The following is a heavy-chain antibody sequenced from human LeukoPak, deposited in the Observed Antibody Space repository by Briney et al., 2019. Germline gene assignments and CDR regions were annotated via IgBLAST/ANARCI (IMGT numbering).Heavy chain of an antibody. Sequence: PGGSLRLSCVTSGFTFSSYWMTWVRHAPGKGLEWVANINQDGHEKNYVDSVKGRFTISRDNPKNSLYLQMNSLRAEDTAVYFCVRDMDVWAQGTTVTVSS. J-gene: IGHJ6*02. CDR3: VRDMDV. CDR2: INQDGHEK. V-gene: IGHV3-7*05. CDR1: GFTFSSYW.